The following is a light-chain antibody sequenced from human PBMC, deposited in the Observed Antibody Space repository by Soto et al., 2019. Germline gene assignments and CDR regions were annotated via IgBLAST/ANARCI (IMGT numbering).Light chain of an antibody. V-gene: IGLV2-14*01. CDR1: SSDVGGYKF. J-gene: IGLJ1*01. CDR3: GSYTGSIYV. CDR2: EVS. Sequence: QSALTQPASVSGSPGQSITISCTGTSSDVGGYKFVSWYQQHPGKAPKLMIYEVSNRPSGVSSRFSGSKSGNTASLTISGLQAEDEADYYCGSYTGSIYVLGHGTKVTVL.